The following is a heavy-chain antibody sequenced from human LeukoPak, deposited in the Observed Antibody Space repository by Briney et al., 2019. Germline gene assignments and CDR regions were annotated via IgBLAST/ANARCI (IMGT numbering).Heavy chain of an antibody. CDR3: ASYYGDSLFDS. CDR1: GFTVSNNY. D-gene: IGHD4-17*01. CDR2: VSSGGST. J-gene: IGHJ4*02. V-gene: IGHV3-66*01. Sequence: GGSLRLSCAASGFTVSNNYMSWVRQAPGKGLEWVSTVSSGGSTYYADSVKGRFTISRDNSKNTLYLQVNSLRAEDTAVYYCASYYGDSLFDSWGQGTLVTVS.